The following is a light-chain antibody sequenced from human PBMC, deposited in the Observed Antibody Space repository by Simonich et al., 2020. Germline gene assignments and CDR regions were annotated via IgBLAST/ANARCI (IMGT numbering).Light chain of an antibody. Sequence: QSALTQPASVSGSPGQSITISCTGTSRDVGSYNLVSGYPQHPGKAPKLMIYEGSKRPSGVSNRFSGSKSGNTASLTISGLQAEDEADYYCCSYAGSSTLVFGGGTKLTVL. CDR1: SRDVGSYNL. CDR3: CSYAGSSTLV. V-gene: IGLV2-23*01. CDR2: EGS. J-gene: IGLJ2*01.